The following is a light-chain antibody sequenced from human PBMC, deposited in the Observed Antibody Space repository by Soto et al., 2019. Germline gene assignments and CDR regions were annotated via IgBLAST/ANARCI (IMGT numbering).Light chain of an antibody. CDR3: QKYNSAPWT. J-gene: IGKJ1*01. CDR2: GAS. CDR1: QGISTY. V-gene: IGKV1-27*01. Sequence: DIQMTQSPSSLSASVGDRVTITCRASQGISTYLAWYQQKPGKVPYPLIYGASTLQSGVPSRFSGSGSGTDFSLTISSLQPEDVATYYCQKYNSAPWTFGQGTKVEIK.